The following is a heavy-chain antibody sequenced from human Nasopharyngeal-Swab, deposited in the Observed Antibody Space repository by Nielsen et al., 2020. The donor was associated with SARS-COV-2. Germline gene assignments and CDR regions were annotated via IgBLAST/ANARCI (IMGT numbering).Heavy chain of an antibody. D-gene: IGHD3-22*01. J-gene: IGHJ4*02. CDR2: ISYDGSNK. V-gene: IGHV3-30-3*01. Sequence: GGSLRLSCAASGFTFSSYTMHWVRQAPGKGLEWVAVISYDGSNKYYADSVKGRFTISRDISKNKLYLQMNSLRAEDTAVFYCASTPLDSSGYYYAFHYWGRGTRVTVAS. CDR3: ASTPLDSSGYYYAFHY. CDR1: GFTFSSYT.